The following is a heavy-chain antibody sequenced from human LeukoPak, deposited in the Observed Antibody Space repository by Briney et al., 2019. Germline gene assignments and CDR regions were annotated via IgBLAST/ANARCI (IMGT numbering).Heavy chain of an antibody. Sequence: PGGSLRLSCAASGFTVSSNYMSWIRQAPGKGLEWVSYISSSSSYTNYADSVKGRFTISRDNAKNSLYLQMNSLRAEDTAVYYCARDFNYYDSSGIITDAFDIWGQGTMVTVSS. J-gene: IGHJ3*02. CDR1: GFTVSSNY. D-gene: IGHD3-22*01. CDR3: ARDFNYYDSSGIITDAFDI. V-gene: IGHV3-11*06. CDR2: ISSSSSYT.